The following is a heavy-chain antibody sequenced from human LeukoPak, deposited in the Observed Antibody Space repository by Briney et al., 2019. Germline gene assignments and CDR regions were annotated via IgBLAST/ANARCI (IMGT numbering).Heavy chain of an antibody. Sequence: SVKVSCKASGYTFTSYDINWVRQAPGQGLEWMGGIIPIFGTANYAQKFQGRVTITADKSTSTAYMELSSLRSEDTAVYYCAREVRARTTVVTRAFDIWGQGTMDTVSS. CDR3: AREVRARTTVVTRAFDI. CDR1: GYTFTSYD. J-gene: IGHJ3*02. CDR2: IIPIFGTA. V-gene: IGHV1-69*06. D-gene: IGHD4-23*01.